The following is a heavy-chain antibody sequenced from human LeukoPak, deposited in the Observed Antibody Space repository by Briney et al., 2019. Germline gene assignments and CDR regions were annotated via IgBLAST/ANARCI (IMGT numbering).Heavy chain of an antibody. Sequence: SETLSLTCTVSGYSISSGYYWGWIRQPPGKGLEWIGSIYHSGSTYYNPSLKSRVTISVDTSKNQFSLKLSSVTAADTAVYYCARDRAGVFTGVDYWGQGTLVTVSS. J-gene: IGHJ4*02. CDR1: GYSISSGYY. CDR2: IYHSGST. D-gene: IGHD3-3*01. CDR3: ARDRAGVFTGVDY. V-gene: IGHV4-38-2*02.